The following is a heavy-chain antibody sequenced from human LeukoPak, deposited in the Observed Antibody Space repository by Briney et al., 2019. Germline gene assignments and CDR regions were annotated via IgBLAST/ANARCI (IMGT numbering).Heavy chain of an antibody. D-gene: IGHD3-3*01. V-gene: IGHV3-33*01. Sequence: GGSLRLSCAASGFTFSSYGMHWVRQAPGKGLEWVAVIWYDGSNKYYADSVKGRFTISRDNSKNTLYLQMNSLRAEDTAVYYCAGETDTTYDFWSGYYGLVDYWGQGTLVTVSS. CDR2: IWYDGSNK. CDR1: GFTFSSYG. J-gene: IGHJ4*02. CDR3: AGETDTTYDFWSGYYGLVDY.